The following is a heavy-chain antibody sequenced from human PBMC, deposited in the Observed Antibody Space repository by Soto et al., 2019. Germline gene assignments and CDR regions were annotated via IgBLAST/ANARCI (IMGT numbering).Heavy chain of an antibody. J-gene: IGHJ5*02. CDR3: ATSNYDILTGYYIGWFDP. Sequence: SVKVSCKASGGTFSSYTISWVRQAPGQGLEWMGRIIPILGIANYAQKFQGRVTITADKSTSTAYMELSSLRSEDTAVYYCATSNYDILTGYYIGWFDPWGQGTLVTVSS. D-gene: IGHD3-9*01. CDR1: GGTFSSYT. V-gene: IGHV1-69*02. CDR2: IIPILGIA.